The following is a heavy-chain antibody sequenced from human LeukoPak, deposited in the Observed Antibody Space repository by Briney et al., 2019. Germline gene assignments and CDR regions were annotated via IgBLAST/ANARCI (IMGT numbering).Heavy chain of an antibody. V-gene: IGHV3-23*01. CDR2: TSDRGDYT. D-gene: IGHD1-7*01. CDR1: GFTFSGFW. Sequence: PGGSLRLSCAASGFTFSGFWMSWVRQAPGKGLEWVSGTSDRGDYTYYADSVKGRFTISRDSSKNTLFLQMNSLRAEDTALYFCARKAQYNGHYPLDYWGQGTLVTVSS. CDR3: ARKAQYNGHYPLDY. J-gene: IGHJ4*02.